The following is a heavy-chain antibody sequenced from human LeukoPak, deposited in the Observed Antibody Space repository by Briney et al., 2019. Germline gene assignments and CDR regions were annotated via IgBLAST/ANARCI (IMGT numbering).Heavy chain of an antibody. Sequence: PSETLSLTCTVSGGSISSYYWSWIRQHPGKGLEWIGYIYYSGSTYYNPSLKSRVTISVDTSKNQFSLKLSSVTAADTAVYYCARVSSIVVVTAIHHFFDYWGQGTLVTVSS. CDR2: IYYSGST. CDR3: ARVSSIVVVTAIHHFFDY. J-gene: IGHJ4*02. V-gene: IGHV4-59*06. CDR1: GGSISSYY. D-gene: IGHD2-21*02.